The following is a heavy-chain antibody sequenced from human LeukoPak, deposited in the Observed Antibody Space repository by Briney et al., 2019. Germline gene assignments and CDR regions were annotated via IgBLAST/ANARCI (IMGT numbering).Heavy chain of an antibody. CDR2: IYYSGST. CDR1: GGSISSSSYY. V-gene: IGHV4-39*01. CDR3: AYPGNYYYGMDV. J-gene: IGHJ6*02. Sequence: SETLSLTCTVSGGSISSSSYYWVWIRQPPGKGLEWIGSIYYSGSTYYNPSLKSRVTISVDTSKNQFSLKLSSVTAADTAVYYCAYPGNYYYGMDVWGQGTTVTVSS.